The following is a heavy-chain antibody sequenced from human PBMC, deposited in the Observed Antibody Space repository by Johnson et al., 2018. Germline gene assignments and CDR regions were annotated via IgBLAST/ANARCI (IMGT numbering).Heavy chain of an antibody. CDR3: AKGTGQHYYYMDA. V-gene: IGHV3-33*06. Sequence: QVQLVESGGGVVQPGMSLRLSCAASGFTFNSYGLHWVRQAPGKGLEWVALMWSDGSNKYYTDSVKGRFTISRDNSKNTLYLQMDGLRAEDTAVYFWAKGTGQHYYYMDAWGKGTTVTVSS. CDR1: GFTFNSYG. J-gene: IGHJ6*03. CDR2: MWSDGSNK. D-gene: IGHD1-1*01.